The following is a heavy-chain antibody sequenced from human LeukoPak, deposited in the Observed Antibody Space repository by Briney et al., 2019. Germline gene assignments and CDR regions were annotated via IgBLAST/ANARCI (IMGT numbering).Heavy chain of an antibody. V-gene: IGHV4-61*02. CDR3: ARGSALAVAGAVDY. CDR1: GGSISSGSYY. Sequence: SETLSLTCTVTGGSISSGSYYWSWIRQPAGKVLEWIARIYTSGSTNYNPSLKSRVTISVDTSKNQSSLKLSSVTAADTAVYYCARGSALAVAGAVDYWGQGTLVTVSS. J-gene: IGHJ4*02. CDR2: IYTSGST. D-gene: IGHD6-19*01.